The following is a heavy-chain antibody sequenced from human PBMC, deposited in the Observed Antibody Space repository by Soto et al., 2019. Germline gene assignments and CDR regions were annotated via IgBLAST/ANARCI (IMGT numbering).Heavy chain of an antibody. CDR2: INPSGGST. Sequence: QVQLVQSGAEVKKPGASVKVSCKASGYTFTSYYMHWVRQAPGQGLDWMGIINPSGGSTSYAQKFQGRVTMTRDTSTSTVYMELSSLRSEDTAVYYCARDRVTMVRGANYGMDVWGQGTTVTVSS. CDR1: GYTFTSYY. D-gene: IGHD3-10*01. J-gene: IGHJ6*02. CDR3: ARDRVTMVRGANYGMDV. V-gene: IGHV1-46*01.